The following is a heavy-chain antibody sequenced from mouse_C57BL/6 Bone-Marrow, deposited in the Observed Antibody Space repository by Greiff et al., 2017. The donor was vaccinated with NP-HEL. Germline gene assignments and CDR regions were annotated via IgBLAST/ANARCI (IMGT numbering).Heavy chain of an antibody. J-gene: IGHJ2*01. CDR2: ISDGGSYT. D-gene: IGHD2-10*01. CDR3: ARALLLLFDY. Sequence: VKLVESGGGLVKPGGSLKLSCAASGFTFSSYAMSWVRQTPEKRLEWVATISDGGSYTYYQDNVKGRFTISRDNAKNNLYLQMSHLKAEDTAMYYCARALLLLFDYWGQGTTLTVSS. CDR1: GFTFSSYA. V-gene: IGHV5-4*03.